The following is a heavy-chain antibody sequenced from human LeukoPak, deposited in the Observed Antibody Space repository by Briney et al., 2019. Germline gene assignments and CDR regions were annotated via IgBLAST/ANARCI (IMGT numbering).Heavy chain of an antibody. CDR1: GGSISSYY. J-gene: IGHJ3*02. V-gene: IGHV4-59*01. Sequence: SETLSLTCTVSGGSISSYYWSWIRQPPGKGLEWIGYIYYSGSTNYNPSLKSRVTISVDTSKNQFSLKLSSVTAADTAVYYCARVRLEWSGAFDIWGQGTMVTVSS. CDR3: ARVRLEWSGAFDI. CDR2: IYYSGST. D-gene: IGHD3-10*02.